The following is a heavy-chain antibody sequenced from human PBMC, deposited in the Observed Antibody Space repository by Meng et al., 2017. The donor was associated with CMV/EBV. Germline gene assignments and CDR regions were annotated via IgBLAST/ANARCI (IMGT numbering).Heavy chain of an antibody. CDR1: GYTFTDYG. CDR2: ISAYNHNT. CDR3: ARDGFGELMAFYFDY. D-gene: IGHD3-10*01. V-gene: IGHV1-18*01. Sequence: ASVKVSCKASGYTFTDYGISWVRQAPGQGLEWMGWISAYNHNTKYSQKLQGRVTMTTDTLTSIAYMELRSLRSDDTAVYYCARDGFGELMAFYFDYWGQGTLVTVSS. J-gene: IGHJ4*02.